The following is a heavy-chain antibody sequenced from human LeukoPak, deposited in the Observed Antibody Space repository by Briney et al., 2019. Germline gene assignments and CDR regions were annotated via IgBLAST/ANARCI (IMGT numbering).Heavy chain of an antibody. CDR3: ARDRYYYDSSGYSLDY. Sequence: SETLSLTCTVSGGSISSSSYYWGWIRQPPGKGLEWIGYIYYSGSTYYNPSLKSRVTMSVDTSKNQFSLKLSSVTAADTAVYYCARDRYYYDSSGYSLDYWGQGTLVTVSS. D-gene: IGHD3-22*01. V-gene: IGHV4-39*07. CDR1: GGSISSSSYY. J-gene: IGHJ4*02. CDR2: IYYSGST.